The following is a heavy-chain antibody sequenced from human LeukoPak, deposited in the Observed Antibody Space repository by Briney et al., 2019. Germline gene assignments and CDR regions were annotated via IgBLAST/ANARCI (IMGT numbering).Heavy chain of an antibody. Sequence: GGSLRLSCAASGFTFSSYSMNWVRQAPGKGLEWASSISSSSSYIYYADSVKGRFTISRDNAKNSLYLQMNSLRAEDTAVYYCARDCRRYFDWPPCDAFDIWGQGTMVTVSS. CDR3: ARDCRRYFDWPPCDAFDI. D-gene: IGHD3-9*01. J-gene: IGHJ3*02. CDR2: ISSSSSYI. CDR1: GFTFSSYS. V-gene: IGHV3-21*01.